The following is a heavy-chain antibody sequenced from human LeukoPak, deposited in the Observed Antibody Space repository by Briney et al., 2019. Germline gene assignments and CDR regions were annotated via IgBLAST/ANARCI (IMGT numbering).Heavy chain of an antibody. D-gene: IGHD3-22*01. CDR3: ASYSYYYDSSGYFDY. CDR2: IYYSGST. J-gene: IGHJ4*02. V-gene: IGHV4-31*03. CDR1: GGSISSGGYY. Sequence: SQTLSLTCTVSGGSISSGGYYWSWIRQHPGKGLKWIGYIYYSGSTYYNPSLKSRVTISVDTSKNQFSLKLSSVTAADTAVYYCASYSYYYDSSGYFDYWGQGTLVTVSS.